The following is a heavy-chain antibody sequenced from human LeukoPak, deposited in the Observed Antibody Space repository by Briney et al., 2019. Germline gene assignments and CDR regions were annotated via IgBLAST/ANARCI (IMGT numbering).Heavy chain of an antibody. V-gene: IGHV3-23*01. CDR2: ISGSGGST. Sequence: GGSLRLSCAASGFTFSSYAMSWVRQAPRKGLEWVSAISGSGGSTYYADSVKGRFTISRDNSKNTLYLQMNSLGAEDTAVYYCARDYNYYDSSGQDSFDIWGQGTMVTVSS. CDR3: ARDYNYYDSSGQDSFDI. D-gene: IGHD3-22*01. J-gene: IGHJ3*02. CDR1: GFTFSSYA.